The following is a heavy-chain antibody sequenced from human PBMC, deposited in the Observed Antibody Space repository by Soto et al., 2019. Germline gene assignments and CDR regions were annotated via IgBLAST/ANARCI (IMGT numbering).Heavy chain of an antibody. CDR2: IYYSGST. J-gene: IGHJ4*02. D-gene: IGHD3-3*01. V-gene: IGHV4-39*01. CDR3: ARHHLMYYDFWSGYYDVGDLYYFDY. CDR1: GGSSSSYY. Sequence: SETLSLTCTVSGGSSSSYYWGWIRQPPGKGLEWIGSIYYSGSTYYNPSLKSRVTISVDTSKNQFSLKLSSVTAADTAVYYCARHHLMYYDFWSGYYDVGDLYYFDYWGQGTLVTVSS.